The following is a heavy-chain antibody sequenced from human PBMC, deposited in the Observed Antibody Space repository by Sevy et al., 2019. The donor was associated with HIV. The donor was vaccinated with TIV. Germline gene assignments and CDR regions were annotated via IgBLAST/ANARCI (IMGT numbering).Heavy chain of an antibody. CDR1: GGSITGYY. CDR3: ARRSRELNVGTHFNL. D-gene: IGHD1-26*01. J-gene: IGHJ3*01. V-gene: IGHV4-59*12. Sequence: SETLSLTCIVSGGSITGYYWSWIRQPPGMGLEWIGYVHSTGSTNYNPSFKGRVTISVDTSRNQFSLGLSSVTAADTAVYYCARRSRELNVGTHFNLWGQGTVVTVSS. CDR2: VHSTGST.